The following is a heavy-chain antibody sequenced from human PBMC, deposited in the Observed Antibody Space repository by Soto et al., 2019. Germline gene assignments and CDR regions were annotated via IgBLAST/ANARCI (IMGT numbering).Heavy chain of an antibody. D-gene: IGHD5-18*01. CDR3: ASGSRYSYGDAFDI. Sequence: QVQLVQSGAEVKKPGSLVKVSCKASGGTFSSYAISWVRQAPGQGLEWMEGIIPIFDTANYAQKFQGRVTLTADESTSTAYMELSSLRAEDTAGYYCASGSRYSYGDAFDIWGQGTMVTVSS. J-gene: IGHJ3*02. CDR1: GGTFSSYA. V-gene: IGHV1-69*01. CDR2: IIPIFDTA.